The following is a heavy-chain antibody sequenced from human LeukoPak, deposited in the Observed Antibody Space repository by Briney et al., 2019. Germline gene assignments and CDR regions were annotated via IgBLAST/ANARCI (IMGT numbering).Heavy chain of an antibody. J-gene: IGHJ4*02. V-gene: IGHV4-38-2*02. CDR2: IHHGGTT. D-gene: IGHD2-21*02. Sequence: SETLSLTCTVSGGSIGSGYYWAWIRPPPGKGLEWIGSIHHGGTTHYNPSLQSRVTISADTSKNQFALDLRSVTAADTAVYYCTRDIGDFVSDFWGQGTLVTVSS. CDR1: GGSIGSGYY. CDR3: TRDIGDFVSDF.